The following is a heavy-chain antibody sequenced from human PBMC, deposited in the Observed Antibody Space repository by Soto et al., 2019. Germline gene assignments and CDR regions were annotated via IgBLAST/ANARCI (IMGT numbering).Heavy chain of an antibody. Sequence: GGSLRLSCATSGFTFSSYEMNWVRQAPGKGLEWVSYISSGGSNIYYADSVKGRFTNSRDNARKSLYLQMNSLRAEDTATYYCAREGFSSYGMDVWGQGTTVTVSS. D-gene: IGHD6-19*01. CDR2: ISSGGSNI. V-gene: IGHV3-48*03. J-gene: IGHJ6*02. CDR3: AREGFSSYGMDV. CDR1: GFTFSSYE.